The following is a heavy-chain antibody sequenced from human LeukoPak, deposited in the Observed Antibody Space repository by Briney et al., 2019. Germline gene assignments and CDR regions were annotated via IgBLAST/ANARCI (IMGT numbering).Heavy chain of an antibody. J-gene: IGHJ3*02. CDR3: ASELGMTTKAFDI. D-gene: IGHD4-11*01. CDR2: IYYSGSST. V-gene: IGHV4-59*08. Sequence: SETLSLTCTVSGDSIKSDYWSWVRQPPGKGLEWIGYIYYSGSSTNYNPSLKSRVTISLDTSKKQVSLKLSSVTAADTALYYCASELGMTTKAFDIWGQGTMVTVSS. CDR1: GDSIKSDY.